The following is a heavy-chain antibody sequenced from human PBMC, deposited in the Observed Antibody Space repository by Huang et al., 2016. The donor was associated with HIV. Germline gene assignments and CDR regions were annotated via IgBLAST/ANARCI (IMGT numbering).Heavy chain of an antibody. D-gene: IGHD6-19*01. CDR1: GITFRNYA. CDR2: TSDDGSGK. Sequence: VRLVQSGGGVVQPGRSLRLSCAASGITFRNYAMHWVRQAPGKGVEWVAGTSDDGSGKYYVDSGKGRFIISKDNSNETLFLEMRSLKSEDTAVYFCAKDQGQWLAYFDSWGQGTLVTVSS. V-gene: IGHV3-30*18. J-gene: IGHJ4*02. CDR3: AKDQGQWLAYFDS.